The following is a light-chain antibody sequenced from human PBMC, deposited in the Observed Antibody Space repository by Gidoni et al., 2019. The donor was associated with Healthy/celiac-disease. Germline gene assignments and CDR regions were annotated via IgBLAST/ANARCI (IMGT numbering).Light chain of an antibody. V-gene: IGKV3-20*01. CDR3: QQYCSSRT. J-gene: IGKJ2*01. Sequence: EIVLTQSPGTLSLSPGERATLSCRASQSVSSSYLAWYQQKPGQAPRLLIYGASSRATGIPDRFSGSGSGTDFTLTISRLEPEDFAVYYCQQYCSSRTFGQGTKLEIK. CDR1: QSVSSSY. CDR2: GAS.